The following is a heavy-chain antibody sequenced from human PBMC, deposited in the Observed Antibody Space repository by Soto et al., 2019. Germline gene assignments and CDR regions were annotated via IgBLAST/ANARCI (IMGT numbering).Heavy chain of an antibody. J-gene: IGHJ4*02. V-gene: IGHV4-59*01. CDR3: ARFPRWNYGYPSYFDY. Sequence: PSETLSLTCTVSGGSISSYYWSWIRQPPGKGLELVGYIYYSGSTNYNPSLKSRVTISVDTSKNQFSLKLSSVTAADTAVYYCARFPRWNYGYPSYFDYWGQGTLVTVSS. CDR2: IYYSGST. CDR1: GGSISSYY. D-gene: IGHD3-10*01.